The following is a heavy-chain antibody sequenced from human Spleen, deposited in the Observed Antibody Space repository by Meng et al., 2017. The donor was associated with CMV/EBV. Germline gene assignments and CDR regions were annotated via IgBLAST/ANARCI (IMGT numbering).Heavy chain of an antibody. CDR2: ISSSSSYI. D-gene: IGHD5-18*01. Sequence: EVQLVESGGGLVKPGGSLRLSCSASGFTFSSYSMNWVRQAPGKGLEWVSSISSSSSYIYYADSVKGRFTISRDNAKNSLYLQMNSLRAEDTAVYYCARDGNSYGYRGYFDYWGQGPRVTVSS. J-gene: IGHJ4*02. CDR1: GFTFSSYS. CDR3: ARDGNSYGYRGYFDY. V-gene: IGHV3-21*01.